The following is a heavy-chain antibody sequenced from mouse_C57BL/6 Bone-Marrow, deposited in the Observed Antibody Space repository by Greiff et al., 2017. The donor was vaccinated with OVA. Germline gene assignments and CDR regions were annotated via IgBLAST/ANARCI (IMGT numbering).Heavy chain of an antibody. CDR3: ASSPITAVVAFDY. CDR1: GYTFTSYW. CDR2: IHHNSGST. V-gene: IGHV1-64*01. Sequence: QVQLQQPGAELVKPGASVKLSCKASGYTFTSYWMHWVKQRPGQGLEWIGMIHHNSGSTNYNEKFKSKATLTVDKSSSTAYMQISSLTSEDSAVYSCASSPITAVVAFDYCGQGTTLTVAS. J-gene: IGHJ2*01. D-gene: IGHD1-1*01.